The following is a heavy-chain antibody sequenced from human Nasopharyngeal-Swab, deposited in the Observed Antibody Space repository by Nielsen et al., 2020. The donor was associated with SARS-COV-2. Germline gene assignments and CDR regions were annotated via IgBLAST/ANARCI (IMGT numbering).Heavy chain of an antibody. D-gene: IGHD5-12*01. J-gene: IGHJ4*02. CDR2: ISYDGSNK. CDR3: ARPTYGGYVIYFDY. Sequence: GESLKISCAASGFTFSSYAMHWVRQAPGKGLEWVAVISYDGSNKYYADSVKGRFTISRDNSKNTLYLQMSSLRAEDTAVYYCARPTYGGYVIYFDYWGQGTLVTVSS. CDR1: GFTFSSYA. V-gene: IGHV3-30-3*01.